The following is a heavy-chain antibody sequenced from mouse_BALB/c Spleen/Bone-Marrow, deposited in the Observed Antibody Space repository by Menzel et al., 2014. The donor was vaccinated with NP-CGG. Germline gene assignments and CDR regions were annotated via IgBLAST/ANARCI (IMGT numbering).Heavy chain of an antibody. V-gene: IGHV1S127*01. D-gene: IGHD2-14*01. CDR1: GYTFTSYW. CDR2: IDPPDSYT. Sequence: QVQLQQPGAELVKPGASVKMSCKASGYTFTSYWMHWVKQRPGQGLEWIGVIDPPDSYTSYNQKFKGKATLTVDTSSSTAYMQLSSLTSEDSAVYYCTIYYRSFAYWGQGTLVTVSA. J-gene: IGHJ3*01. CDR3: TIYYRSFAY.